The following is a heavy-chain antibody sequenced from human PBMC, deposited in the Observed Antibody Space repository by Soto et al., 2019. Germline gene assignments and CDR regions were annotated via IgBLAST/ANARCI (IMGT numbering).Heavy chain of an antibody. CDR1: GGSISSSNYY. Sequence: QLQLQESGPGLVKPSETLSLTCTVSGGSISSSNYYWGWIRQSPGKGLEWIGSVYYSGSIYYNPSLKSRVTLPVDTSKNQFSLKLSAVTAADTAMYYCARSRPEDWFDPWGQGILVTVSS. V-gene: IGHV4-39*01. CDR2: VYYSGSI. J-gene: IGHJ5*02. CDR3: ARSRPEDWFDP.